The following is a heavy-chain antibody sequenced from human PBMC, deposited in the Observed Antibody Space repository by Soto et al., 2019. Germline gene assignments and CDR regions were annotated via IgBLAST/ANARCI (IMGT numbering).Heavy chain of an antibody. J-gene: IGHJ5*02. Sequence: SETLSLTCPVSGASISGFSWSWIRKSAGKGLEWIGRIYATGTTDYNPSLKTRVMMSVDTSKKQFSLKWGSVTAADTAVYYCVRDGTKTVRDLFDPWGQGIAVTVSS. D-gene: IGHD1-1*01. V-gene: IGHV4-4*07. CDR1: GASISGFS. CDR3: VRDGTKTVRDLFDP. CDR2: IYATGTT.